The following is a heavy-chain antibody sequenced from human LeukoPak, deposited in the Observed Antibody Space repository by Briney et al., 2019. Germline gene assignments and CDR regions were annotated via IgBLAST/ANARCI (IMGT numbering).Heavy chain of an antibody. CDR3: ARAPPCGGDCYTLDY. CDR2: INPSGGST. J-gene: IGHJ4*02. V-gene: IGHV1-46*01. D-gene: IGHD2-21*02. CDR1: GYTFTGYY. Sequence: ASVKVSCKASGYTFTGYYMHWLRQAPGQGLEWMGIINPSGGSTSYAQKFQGRVTMTRDTSTSTVYMELSSLRSEDTAVYYCARAPPCGGDCYTLDYWGQGTLVTVSS.